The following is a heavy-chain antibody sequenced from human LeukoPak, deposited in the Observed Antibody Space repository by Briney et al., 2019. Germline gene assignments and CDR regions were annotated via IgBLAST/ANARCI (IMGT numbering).Heavy chain of an antibody. CDR3: ARPSGYYYYMDV. CDR1: GYSISSGYY. J-gene: IGHJ6*03. CDR2: IYHSGST. D-gene: IGHD3-10*01. Sequence: PSETLSLTCAVSGYSISSGYYWGWIRQPPGKGLEWIGSIYHSGSTYYNPSLKSRVTVSVDTSKNQFSLKLSSVTAADTAVYYCARPSGYYYYMDVWGKGTTVTVSS. V-gene: IGHV4-38-2*01.